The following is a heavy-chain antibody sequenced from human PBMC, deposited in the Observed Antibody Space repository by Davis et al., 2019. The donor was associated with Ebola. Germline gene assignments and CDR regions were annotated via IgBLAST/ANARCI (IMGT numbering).Heavy chain of an antibody. Sequence: SVKVSCKASGLTFTNSAVQWVRQARGQGLEWIGWIVVGSGNTNYAQKLQGRVTMTTDTSTSTAYMELRSLRSEDTAVYYCARAPTWSQINYYCFDYWGQGTLVTVSS. CDR3: ARAPTWSQINYYCFDY. V-gene: IGHV1-58*01. J-gene: IGHJ4*02. D-gene: IGHD3-10*01. CDR2: IVVGSGNT. CDR1: GLTFTNSA.